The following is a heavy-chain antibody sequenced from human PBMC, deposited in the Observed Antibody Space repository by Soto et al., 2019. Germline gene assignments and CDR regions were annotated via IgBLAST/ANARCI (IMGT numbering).Heavy chain of an antibody. CDR3: ARIQRISMIVVSKPYFDY. V-gene: IGHV2-26*01. Sequence: SGPTLVNPTETLTLTCTVSGFSLSNPRMGVSWIRQPPGKALEWLAHIFSNDEKSYSTSLKSRLTITRDTSKSQVVLTMTNMDPVDTATYYCARIQRISMIVVSKPYFDYWGQGALVTVSS. D-gene: IGHD3-22*01. J-gene: IGHJ4*02. CDR1: GFSLSNPRMG. CDR2: IFSNDEK.